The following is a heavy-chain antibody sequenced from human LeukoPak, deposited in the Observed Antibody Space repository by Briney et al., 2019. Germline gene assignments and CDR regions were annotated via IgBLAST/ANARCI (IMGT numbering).Heavy chain of an antibody. D-gene: IGHD3-22*01. CDR1: GFTVSSNY. V-gene: IGHV3-53*01. Sequence: GGSLRLSCAASGFTVSSNYVSWVRQAPGMGLEWVSVIFSDGSTYYADSVKGRFTISRDNSKNTLFLQMNSLRAEDTAVYYCAGYDTSGYYLNYWGQGTLVTVSS. CDR2: IFSDGST. J-gene: IGHJ4*02. CDR3: AGYDTSGYYLNY.